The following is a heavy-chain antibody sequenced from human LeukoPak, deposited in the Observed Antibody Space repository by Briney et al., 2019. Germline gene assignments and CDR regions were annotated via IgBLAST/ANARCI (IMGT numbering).Heavy chain of an antibody. J-gene: IGHJ4*02. CDR3: ASHYSSGSYRYTGSFDS. CDR2: INHSGTT. CDR1: GGSFSDYY. V-gene: IGHV4-34*01. D-gene: IGHD3-16*02. Sequence: KPSETLSLTCAVYGGSFSDYYWSWIRQPPGKGLEWIGEINHSGTTNYSPSLKSRVSISVDTSKNQFSLKLTSVTAADAAMYYCASHYSSGSYRYTGSFDSWGQGMLVNVSS.